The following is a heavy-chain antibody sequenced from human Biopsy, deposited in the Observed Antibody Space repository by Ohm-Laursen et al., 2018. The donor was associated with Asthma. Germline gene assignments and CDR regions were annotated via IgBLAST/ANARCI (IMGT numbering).Heavy chain of an antibody. CDR3: ARTFHFWSPYHAEHYQL. D-gene: IGHD3-3*02. CDR2: IKHDGSEK. J-gene: IGHJ1*01. CDR1: GFTFGDYW. V-gene: IGHV3-7*01. Sequence: LRLSCAASGFTFGDYWMSWVRQVPGKGLEWVANIKHDGSEKNHVDSLKGRFTISRDNAKNSLYLQMNSLRAEDTAVYYCARTFHFWSPYHAEHYQLWGQGTLVAVSS.